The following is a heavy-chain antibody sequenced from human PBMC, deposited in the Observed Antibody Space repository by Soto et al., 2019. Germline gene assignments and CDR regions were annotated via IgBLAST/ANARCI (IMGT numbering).Heavy chain of an antibody. CDR3: ARVVPEYSSSLGFDP. CDR2: ISAYNGNT. CDR1: GYTFTSYG. V-gene: IGHV1-18*01. D-gene: IGHD6-6*01. Sequence: GASVTLSCKASGYTFTSYGISWVRQAPGQGLEWMGWISAYNGNTNYAQKLQGRVTMTTDTSTSTAYMELRSLRSDDTAVYYCARVVPEYSSSLGFDPWGQGTLVTVSS. J-gene: IGHJ5*02.